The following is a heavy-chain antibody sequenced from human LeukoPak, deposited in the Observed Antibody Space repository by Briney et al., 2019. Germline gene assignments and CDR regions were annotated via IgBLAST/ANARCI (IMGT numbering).Heavy chain of an antibody. CDR2: ISGSGGST. CDR3: AKGPVGATLVYYFDY. Sequence: GGSLRLSCAASGFTFSSYAMSWVRQAPGKGLEWVSAISGSGGSTYYADSVKGRFTISRDNSKNTLYLQMNSLRAEDTAVYYCAKGPVGATLVYYFDYWGQGTLVTVSS. J-gene: IGHJ4*02. CDR1: GFTFSSYA. D-gene: IGHD1-26*01. V-gene: IGHV3-23*01.